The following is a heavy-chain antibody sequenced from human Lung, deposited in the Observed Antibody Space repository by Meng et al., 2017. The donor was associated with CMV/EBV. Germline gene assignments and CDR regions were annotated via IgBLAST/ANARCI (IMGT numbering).Heavy chain of an antibody. CDR1: GGAFSSLT. CDR3: ARVLPGYSNSWYWFDP. V-gene: IGHV1-69*10. J-gene: IGHJ5*02. CDR2: IVPMLHIT. D-gene: IGHD5-18*01. Sequence: SXXVSXKASGGAFSSLTIGWVRQAPGQGLEWMGRIVPMLHITDYAQKFQGRVTFSADESTNTAYMELSSLRSEDTAVYYCARVLPGYSNSWYWFDPWGQAXQVTVSS.